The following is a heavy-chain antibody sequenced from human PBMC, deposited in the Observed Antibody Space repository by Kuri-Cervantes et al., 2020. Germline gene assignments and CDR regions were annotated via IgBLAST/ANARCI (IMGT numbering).Heavy chain of an antibody. CDR1: GFTFSSYA. J-gene: IGHJ1*01. Sequence: GESLKISCAASGFTFSSYAMNWVRQAPGKGLEWVSYISGGGESTHYADSVRGRFTISRDNDKNSLYLQMNSLRVDDTAVYYCARGTGANTMFYFQQWGQGTLVTVSS. D-gene: IGHD1-26*01. CDR2: ISGGGEST. CDR3: ARGTGANTMFYFQQ. V-gene: IGHV3-48*01.